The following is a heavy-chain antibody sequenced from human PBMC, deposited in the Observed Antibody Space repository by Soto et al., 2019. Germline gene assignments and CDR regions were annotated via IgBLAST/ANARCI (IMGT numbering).Heavy chain of an antibody. CDR2: TYYRSKWYN. Sequence: PSQTLSLTCAISGDSVSSNSAAWNWIRQSPSRGLEWLGRTYYRSKWYNDYAVSVKSRITINPDTSKNQFSLQLNSVTPEDTAVYYCARDPTRGYSSSWYLQYNWFDPWGQGTLVTVSS. CDR1: GDSVSSNSAA. V-gene: IGHV6-1*01. D-gene: IGHD6-13*01. J-gene: IGHJ5*02. CDR3: ARDPTRGYSSSWYLQYNWFDP.